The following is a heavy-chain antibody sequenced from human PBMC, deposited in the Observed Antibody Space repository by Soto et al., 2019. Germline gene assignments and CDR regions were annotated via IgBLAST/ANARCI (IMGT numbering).Heavy chain of an antibody. Sequence: QVQLVQSGAEVKKPGSSVKVSCKASGGTFSSYAISWVRQAPGQGLEWMGGIIPIFGTADYAQKFQGRVTITAGGSTRTAYMALSSRRSEDPAVYYCASRPGMPYFYYGMDVWGQGTTVTVSS. CDR1: GGTFSSYA. CDR3: ASRPGMPYFYYGMDV. V-gene: IGHV1-69*12. J-gene: IGHJ6*02. D-gene: IGHD2-2*01. CDR2: IIPIFGTA.